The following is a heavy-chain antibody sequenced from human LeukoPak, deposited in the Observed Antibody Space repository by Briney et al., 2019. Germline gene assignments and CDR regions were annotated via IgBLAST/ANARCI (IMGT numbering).Heavy chain of an antibody. CDR3: ARSPRGIRLDY. D-gene: IGHD3-16*01. V-gene: IGHV4-34*01. Sequence: SETLSLTCAVYGGSFSGYYWSWIRQPPGKGLEWIGEINHSGSPNYNPSLKSRVTISVDTSKNQFSLKLSSVTAADTAVYYCARSPRGIRLDYWGQGTLVTVSS. J-gene: IGHJ4*02. CDR2: INHSGSP. CDR1: GGSFSGYY.